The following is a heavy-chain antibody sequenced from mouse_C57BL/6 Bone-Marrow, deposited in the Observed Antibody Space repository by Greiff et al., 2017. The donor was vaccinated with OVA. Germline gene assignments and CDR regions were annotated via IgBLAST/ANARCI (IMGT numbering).Heavy chain of an antibody. J-gene: IGHJ3*01. D-gene: IGHD2-5*01. V-gene: IGHV1-63*01. CDR3: ARGGAYYSNYGFAD. CDR2: IYPGGGYT. Sequence: VQLQESGAELVRPGTSVKMSCKASGYTFTNYGIGWAKQRPGHGLEWIGDIYPGGGYTNYNEKFKGKATLTADKSSSTAYMQFSSLTSEDSAIYKRARGGAYYSNYGFADWGQGTLVTVSA. CDR1: GYTFTNYG.